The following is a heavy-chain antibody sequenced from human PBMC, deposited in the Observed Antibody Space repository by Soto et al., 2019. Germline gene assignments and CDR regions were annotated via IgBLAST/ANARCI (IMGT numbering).Heavy chain of an antibody. Sequence: GGSLRLSCAASGFTFRSYAMTWVRQTPGKGLEWVSAMSGSGGRTYYADSVKGRFTISRDNSKNTLYLQVNSLRAEDTAVYYCAKGWTSSGWLDYYYYGIDVWGQGTTVTVSS. D-gene: IGHD6-19*01. CDR3: AKGWTSSGWLDYYYYGIDV. J-gene: IGHJ6*02. CDR2: MSGSGGRT. V-gene: IGHV3-23*01. CDR1: GFTFRSYA.